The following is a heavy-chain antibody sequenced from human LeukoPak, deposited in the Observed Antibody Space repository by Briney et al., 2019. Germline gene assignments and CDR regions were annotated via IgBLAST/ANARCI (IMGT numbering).Heavy chain of an antibody. CDR2: IYYSGST. CDR3: ARGRYDILTGPTFQH. J-gene: IGHJ1*01. CDR1: GGSISGYY. V-gene: IGHV4-59*01. Sequence: SETLSLTCTVSGGSISGYYWSWIRQPPGKGLEWIGYIYYSGSTNYNPSLKSRVTISVDTSKSQFSLKLRSVTAADTAVYYCARGRYDILTGPTFQHWGQGTLVTVSS. D-gene: IGHD3-9*01.